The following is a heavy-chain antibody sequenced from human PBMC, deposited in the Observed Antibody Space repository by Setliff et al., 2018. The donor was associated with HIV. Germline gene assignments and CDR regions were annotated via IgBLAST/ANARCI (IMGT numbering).Heavy chain of an antibody. CDR3: AGGYIQLWSNNYYYGMDV. V-gene: IGHV4-39*01. CDR1: GGSISRGSYS. D-gene: IGHD5-18*01. J-gene: IGHJ6*02. Sequence: KPSETLSLTCTVSGGSISRGSYSWGWIRQPPGKGLEWIGSISYTGITNYNPSLKSRVTISVDTSQNQFSLKPTSVTAADTAVYYCAGGYIQLWSNNYYYGMDVWGQGTTVTVSS. CDR2: ISYTGIT.